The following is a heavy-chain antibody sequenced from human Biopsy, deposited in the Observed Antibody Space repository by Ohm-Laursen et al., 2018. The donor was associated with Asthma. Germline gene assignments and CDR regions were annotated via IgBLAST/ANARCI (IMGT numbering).Heavy chain of an antibody. J-gene: IGHJ6*02. CDR2: IWYHGTNK. Sequence: SLRLSCTAPGFTFSYYGMHWGRQAPGKGLEWVAVIWYHGTNKYYGDSVKGRFTISRDNSKNTLYLQMNTLSAEDTAVYYCAIVQAEYYYYFDVDVWGQGTTVTVSS. V-gene: IGHV3-33*01. CDR1: GFTFSYYG. CDR3: AIVQAEYYYYFDVDV.